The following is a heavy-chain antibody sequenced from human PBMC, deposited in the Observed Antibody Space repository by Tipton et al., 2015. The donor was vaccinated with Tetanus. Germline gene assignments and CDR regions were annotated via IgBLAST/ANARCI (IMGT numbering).Heavy chain of an antibody. Sequence: SLRLSCAASGFPFSNYWMSWVRQAPGKELEWVANMKEDGSEEYYVDSVKGRFTISRDNAKNSLHLEMNSLRAEDTALYHCARDGHLFAMDVWGQGTTVTVSS. CDR2: MKEDGSEE. V-gene: IGHV3-7*01. CDR1: GFPFSNYW. J-gene: IGHJ6*02. CDR3: ARDGHLFAMDV.